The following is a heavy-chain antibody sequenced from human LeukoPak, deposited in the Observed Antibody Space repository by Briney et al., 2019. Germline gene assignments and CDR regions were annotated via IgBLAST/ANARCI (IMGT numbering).Heavy chain of an antibody. Sequence: PSQTLSLTCTVSGGSIAGGSYYWSWIRQPAAKGLEWIGRIYTSGSTDYYPSLKSRVTISVDTSKNQFSLKLSSVTAADTAVYYCARPSTYYYDSSGHGAFAIWGQGTMVTVFS. J-gene: IGHJ3*02. CDR1: GGSIAGGSYY. CDR2: IYTSGST. D-gene: IGHD3-22*01. CDR3: ARPSTYYYDSSGHGAFAI. V-gene: IGHV4-61*02.